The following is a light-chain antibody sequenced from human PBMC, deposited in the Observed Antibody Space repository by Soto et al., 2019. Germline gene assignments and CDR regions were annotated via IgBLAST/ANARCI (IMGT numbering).Light chain of an antibody. CDR1: SSDVGSYNL. V-gene: IGLV2-23*03. CDR2: EGS. Sequence: QSALTQPASVSGSPGQSITISCTGTSSDVGSYNLVSWYQQHPGKAPKLMIYEGSKRPSGVSDRFSGSKSGNTASLTISGLQAEDEADYYCCSYAGTSGFAYVFGTGTKVTV. J-gene: IGLJ1*01. CDR3: CSYAGTSGFAYV.